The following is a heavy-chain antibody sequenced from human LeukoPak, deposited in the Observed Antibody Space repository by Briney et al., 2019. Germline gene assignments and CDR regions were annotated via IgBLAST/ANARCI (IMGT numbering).Heavy chain of an antibody. CDR1: GGSFSGYY. CDR3: ASLYCSGGSCYSPPYYYYMDV. D-gene: IGHD2-15*01. Sequence: SETLSLTCAVYGGSFSGYYWSWIRQPPGKGLEWIGEINHSGSTNYNPSPKSRVTISVDTSKNQFSLKLSSVTAADTAVYYCASLYCSGGSCYSPPYYYYMDVWGKGTTVTVSS. CDR2: INHSGST. J-gene: IGHJ6*03. V-gene: IGHV4-34*01.